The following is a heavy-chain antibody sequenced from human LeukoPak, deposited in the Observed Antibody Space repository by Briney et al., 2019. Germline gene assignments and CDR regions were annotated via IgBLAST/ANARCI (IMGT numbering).Heavy chain of an antibody. J-gene: IGHJ4*02. CDR3: ATDAKGDYYGSGSYLHPDY. Sequence: GASLRLSCAASGFTFSDYYMSWIRQAPGKGLEWVSYISRSSSYTNYADSVKGRFTISRDNAKNSLYLQMNSLRAEDTAVYYCATDAKGDYYGSGSYLHPDYWGQGTLVTVSS. CDR1: GFTFSDYY. D-gene: IGHD3-10*01. V-gene: IGHV3-11*06. CDR2: ISRSSSYT.